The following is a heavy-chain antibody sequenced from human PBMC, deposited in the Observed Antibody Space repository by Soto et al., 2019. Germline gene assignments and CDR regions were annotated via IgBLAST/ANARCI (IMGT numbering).Heavy chain of an antibody. V-gene: IGHV3-30*18. CDR1: GFTFSDYG. CDR2: ISYDVSNK. Sequence: LRLSCAASGFTFSDYGMHLVRQPPGKGLEWVAMISYDVSNKLLADPVKGRFTISRDNSKNTLYLQMNSLRAEDTAMYYCAKVVLGSFDPWGQGTLVTVSS. J-gene: IGHJ5*02. CDR3: AKVVLGSFDP. D-gene: IGHD3-16*01.